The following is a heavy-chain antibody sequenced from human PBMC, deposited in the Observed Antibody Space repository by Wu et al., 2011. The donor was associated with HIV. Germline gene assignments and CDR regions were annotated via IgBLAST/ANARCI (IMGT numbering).Heavy chain of an antibody. D-gene: IGHD2-15*01. CDR3: ARDHLGCSGGSCYPGGPYGMDV. J-gene: IGHJ6*02. Sequence: QVQLVQSGAEVKKPGSSVKVSCKASGGTFSSYAISWVRQTPGQGLEWMGGIIPTFGTPNYAQKFQGRVTITTDESTSTAYMELSSLRSEDTAVYYCARDHLGCSGGSCYPGGPYGMDVWGQGTTVTVSS. CDR1: GGTFSSYA. CDR2: IIPTFGTP. V-gene: IGHV1-69*05.